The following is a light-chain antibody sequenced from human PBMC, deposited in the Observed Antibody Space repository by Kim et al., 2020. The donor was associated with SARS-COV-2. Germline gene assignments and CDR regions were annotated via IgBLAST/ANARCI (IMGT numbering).Light chain of an antibody. CDR3: AAWDDSLNGRV. J-gene: IGLJ2*01. CDR2: SND. V-gene: IGLV1-44*01. Sequence: QSVLTQPPSASGTPGQRVTISCSGSSSNIGSNTVNWYQQVPGTAPRLLINSNDQRPSGVPDRFSGSKSGTSASLAISGLQSEDEADYYCAAWDDSLNGRVFGGGTKVTVL. CDR1: SSNIGSNT.